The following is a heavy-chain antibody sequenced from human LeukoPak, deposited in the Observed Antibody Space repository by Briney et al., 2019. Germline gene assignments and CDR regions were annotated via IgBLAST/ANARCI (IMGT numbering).Heavy chain of an antibody. V-gene: IGHV4-31*03. Sequence: SETLSLTCTVSGGSISSGGYCWSWIRQHPGKGLEWIGYIYYSGSTYYNPSLKSRVTISVDTSKNQFSLKLSSVTAADTAVYYCARAELLGAFDIWGQGTMVTVSS. CDR2: IYYSGST. CDR1: GGSISSGGYC. D-gene: IGHD3-10*01. CDR3: ARAELLGAFDI. J-gene: IGHJ3*02.